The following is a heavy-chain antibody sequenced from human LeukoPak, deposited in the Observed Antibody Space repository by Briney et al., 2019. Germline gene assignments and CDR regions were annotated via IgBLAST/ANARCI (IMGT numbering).Heavy chain of an antibody. CDR2: LIPGVGTP. CDR1: GSNFKNYA. J-gene: IGHJ4*02. CDR3: ARGHRFFEWLLDY. Sequence: SVKVSCKANGSNFKNYAFSWVRQAPGQGLEWMGGLIPGVGTPNYAEDFQDRVTITAAASSTTIYMEISSLTPDDTAVYYCARGHRFFEWLLDYWGQGVQVIVSS. V-gene: IGHV1-69*13. D-gene: IGHD3-3*01.